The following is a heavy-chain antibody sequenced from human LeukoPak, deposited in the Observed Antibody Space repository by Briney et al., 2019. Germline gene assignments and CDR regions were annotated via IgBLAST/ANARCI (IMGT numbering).Heavy chain of an antibody. J-gene: IGHJ4*02. CDR3: ARGREQKVGSSWYETQYYFDY. Sequence: SETLSLTCTVSGGSISSSAYYWAWIRQPPGKGLEWIGSIDYTGSTYYNPSLKSRVTISADTSKNQFSLKLSSVTAADTAVYYCARGREQKVGSSWYETQYYFDYWGQGTLVTVSS. CDR1: GGSISSSAYY. D-gene: IGHD6-13*01. CDR2: IDYTGST. V-gene: IGHV4-39*01.